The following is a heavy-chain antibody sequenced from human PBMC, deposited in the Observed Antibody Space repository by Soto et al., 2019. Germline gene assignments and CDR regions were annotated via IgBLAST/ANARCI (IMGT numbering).Heavy chain of an antibody. J-gene: IGHJ5*02. D-gene: IGHD2-15*01. CDR3: ARGRGPRYCSGGSCYAGWFDP. CDR1: GGSISSGGYY. Sequence: QVQLQESGPGLVKPSQTLSLTCTVSGGSISSGGYYWSWIRQHPGKGLEWIGYIYYSGSTYYNPSPRSRLTIPVDTSKNQFSLKLSSVTAADTAVYYCARGRGPRYCSGGSCYAGWFDPWGQGTLVTVSS. V-gene: IGHV4-31*03. CDR2: IYYSGST.